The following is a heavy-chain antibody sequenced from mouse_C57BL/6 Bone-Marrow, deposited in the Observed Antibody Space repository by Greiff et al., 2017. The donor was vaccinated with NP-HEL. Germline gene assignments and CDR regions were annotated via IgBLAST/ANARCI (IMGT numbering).Heavy chain of an antibody. V-gene: IGHV14-2*01. J-gene: IGHJ1*03. Sequence: EVMLVESGAELVKPGASVKLSCTASGFNIKDYYMHWVKQRTEQGLEWIGRIDPEDGETKYAPKFQGKATITADTSSNTSYLQLSSLTSEDTAVYYCARPYYYGSSHWYFDVWGTGTTVTVSS. D-gene: IGHD1-1*01. CDR2: IDPEDGET. CDR3: ARPYYYGSSHWYFDV. CDR1: GFNIKDYY.